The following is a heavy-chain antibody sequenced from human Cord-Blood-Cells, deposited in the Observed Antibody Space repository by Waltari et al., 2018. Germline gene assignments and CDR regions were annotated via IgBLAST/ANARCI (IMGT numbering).Heavy chain of an antibody. CDR2: IYSGGST. V-gene: IGHV3-53*02. CDR1: GFTVISHY. D-gene: IGHD2-21*01. Sequence: EVQLVETGGGLIQTGGSLRLSGSDSGFTVISHYISRVQQAPGKGLELVSVIYSGGSTYYADSVKGRFTISRDNSKNTLYLQMNSLRAEDTAVYYCARETSLGISDIWGQGTMVTVSS. J-gene: IGHJ3*02. CDR3: ARETSLGISDI.